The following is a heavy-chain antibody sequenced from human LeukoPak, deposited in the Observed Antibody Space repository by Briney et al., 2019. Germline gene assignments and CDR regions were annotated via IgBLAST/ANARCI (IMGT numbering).Heavy chain of an antibody. Sequence: ASVKVSCKASGYTFTGYYMHWVRQAPGQGLERMGWINPNSGGTNYAQKFQGWVTMTRDTSTSTAYMELSRLRSDDTAVYYCARGRIAVAGTGRYYYYGMDVWGKGTTVTVSS. V-gene: IGHV1-2*04. D-gene: IGHD6-19*01. CDR1: GYTFTGYY. CDR2: INPNSGGT. J-gene: IGHJ6*04. CDR3: ARGRIAVAGTGRYYYYGMDV.